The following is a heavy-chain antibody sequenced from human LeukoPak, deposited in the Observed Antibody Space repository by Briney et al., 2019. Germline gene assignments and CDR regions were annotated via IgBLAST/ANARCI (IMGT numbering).Heavy chain of an antibody. CDR1: GYTFTGYY. V-gene: IGHV1-2*02. D-gene: IGHD2-2*01. J-gene: IGHJ1*01. CDR3: ARDGGCSITSWYEHH. CDR2: INPNSGGT. Sequence: GASLKLSCTASGYTFTGYYMHWVRQAPGQGLEWMGWINPNSGGTNYAQKFKGRVTMTRDTSNNTAYMELSRLRSDDTAVYYWARDGGCSITSWYEHHWGQGHLVRV.